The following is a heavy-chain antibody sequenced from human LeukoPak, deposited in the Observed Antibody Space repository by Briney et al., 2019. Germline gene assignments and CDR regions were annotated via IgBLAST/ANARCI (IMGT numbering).Heavy chain of an antibody. CDR2: ISGSGGST. J-gene: IGHJ6*02. V-gene: IGHV3-23*01. Sequence: GGSLRLSCAASGFTFSSYAMSWVRQAPGKGLEWVSAISGSGGSTYYADSVKGRFTISRDNSKNTLYLQMNSLRAEDTAVYYCAKDQEFYYGSGSYYSYGMDVWGQGTTVTVSS. CDR3: AKDQEFYYGSGSYYSYGMDV. D-gene: IGHD3-10*01. CDR1: GFTFSSYA.